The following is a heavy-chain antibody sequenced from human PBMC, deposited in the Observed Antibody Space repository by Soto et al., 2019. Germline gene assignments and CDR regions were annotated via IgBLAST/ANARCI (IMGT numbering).Heavy chain of an antibody. CDR2: INHSGST. J-gene: IGHJ6*03. CDR1: GGSFSDYY. CDR3: ARGGTGHRDV. Sequence: QVQLQQWGAGLLKPSETLSLTCGVYGGSFSDYYWSWIRQPPGKGLEWIGEINHSGSTNHNPSLKSRVTISVDTSKRQFSLKLNSLTAADTAVYYCARGGTGHRDVWDKGITVTVSS. V-gene: IGHV4-34*01.